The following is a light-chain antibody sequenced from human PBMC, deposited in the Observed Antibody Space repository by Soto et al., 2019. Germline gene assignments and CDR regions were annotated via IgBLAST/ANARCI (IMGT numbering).Light chain of an antibody. V-gene: IGKV3-20*01. Sequence: EIVLTQSPGTLSLSPGERATLSCRASQSVRTNYLAWYQQKPGQAPRLVIYSAASRATGIPDRFSGRGSGTDFTLDISRLEPDDFAVYYCQQYDTAPWTFGQGTKVEIK. CDR1: QSVRTNY. CDR2: SAA. J-gene: IGKJ1*01. CDR3: QQYDTAPWT.